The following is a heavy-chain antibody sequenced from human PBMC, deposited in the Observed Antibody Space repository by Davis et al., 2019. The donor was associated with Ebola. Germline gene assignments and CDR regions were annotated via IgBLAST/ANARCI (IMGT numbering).Heavy chain of an antibody. CDR3: ARVRARRDYGSGSYYFQH. Sequence: GESLKISCAASGFTFSDYYMSWIRQAPGKGLEWVSYISSSGSTIYYADSVKGRFTISRDNAKNSLYLQMNSLRAEDTAVYYCARVRARRDYGSGSYYFQHWGQGTLVTVSS. CDR1: GFTFSDYY. CDR2: ISSSGSTI. V-gene: IGHV3-11*01. J-gene: IGHJ1*01. D-gene: IGHD3-10*01.